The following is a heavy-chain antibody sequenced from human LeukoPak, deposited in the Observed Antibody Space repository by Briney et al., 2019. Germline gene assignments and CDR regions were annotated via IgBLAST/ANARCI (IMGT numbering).Heavy chain of an antibody. CDR2: MNPNSGNT. V-gene: IGHV1-8*01. CDR3: ARGYYDILTGYYPTLHDY. J-gene: IGHJ4*02. D-gene: IGHD3-9*01. CDR1: GYTFTSYD. Sequence: GASVKVSCKASGYTFTSYDINWVRQATGQALEWMGWMNPNSGNTGYAQKFQGRVTMTRNTSISTAYMELSSLRSEDTAVYYCARGYYDILTGYYPTLHDYWGQGTLVTVSS.